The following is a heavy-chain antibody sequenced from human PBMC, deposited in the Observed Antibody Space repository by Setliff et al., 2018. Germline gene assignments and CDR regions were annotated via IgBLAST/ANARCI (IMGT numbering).Heavy chain of an antibody. V-gene: IGHV1-69*13. CDR1: GGTFKNHA. CDR3: AKVQESIVGALEY. J-gene: IGHJ4*02. CDR2: TIPMFDRP. Sequence: SVKVSCKTSGGTFKNHAISWVRQAPGQGLEWMGGTIPMFDRPNYAQKFQGRVAITADESTNTAYIEISSLRYEDTAVYYCAKVQESIVGALEYWGQGALVTVSS. D-gene: IGHD1-26*01.